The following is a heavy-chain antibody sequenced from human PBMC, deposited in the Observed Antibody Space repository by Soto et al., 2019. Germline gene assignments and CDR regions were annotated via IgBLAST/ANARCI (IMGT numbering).Heavy chain of an antibody. J-gene: IGHJ4*02. D-gene: IGHD4-17*01. Sequence: QVQLVESGGGVVQPGRSLRLSCVASGFTFSSYAMHWVRQAPGKGLEWVALTSYDGSDEYYADSLKGRFTISRDKSNNTLYLQMNSLRTEDTAVYFCAKDGTPTYGAADFWGQGTLVTVSS. CDR3: AKDGTPTYGAADF. V-gene: IGHV3-30*18. CDR1: GFTFSSYA. CDR2: TSYDGSDE.